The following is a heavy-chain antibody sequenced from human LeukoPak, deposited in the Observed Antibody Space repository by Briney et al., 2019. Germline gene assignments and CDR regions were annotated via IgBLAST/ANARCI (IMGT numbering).Heavy chain of an antibody. J-gene: IGHJ3*02. D-gene: IGHD6-19*01. CDR2: ISWNSGSI. CDR3: AKDLGSGWFNAFDI. CDR1: GFTFDDYV. V-gene: IGHV3-9*03. Sequence: PGGSLRLSCAASGFTFDDYVMHWVRQAPGKGLEWVSGISWNSGSIGYADSVKGRFTISRDNAKNSLYLQMNSLRAEDMALYYCAKDLGSGWFNAFDIWGQGTMVTVSS.